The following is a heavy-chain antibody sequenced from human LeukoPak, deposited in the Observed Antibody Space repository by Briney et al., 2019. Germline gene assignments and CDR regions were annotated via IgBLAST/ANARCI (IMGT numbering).Heavy chain of an antibody. D-gene: IGHD6-13*01. CDR3: ARDPINIATAANGFDY. Sequence: PSETLSLTCTVSSGSISSSSYYWGWIRQPPGKGLEWIGSIYYSGSTYYNPSLKSRVTISVDTSRNQFSLKLSSVTAADTAVYYCARDPINIATAANGFDYWGQGTLVTVSS. V-gene: IGHV4-39*02. CDR2: IYYSGST. CDR1: SGSISSSSYY. J-gene: IGHJ4*02.